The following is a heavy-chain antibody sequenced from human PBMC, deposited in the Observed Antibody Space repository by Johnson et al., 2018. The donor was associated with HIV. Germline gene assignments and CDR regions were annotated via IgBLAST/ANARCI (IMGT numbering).Heavy chain of an antibody. CDR1: GFTFSSYA. CDR2: ISDDGSNK. Sequence: QVQLVESGGGVVQPGRSLRLSCAASGFTFSSYAMHWVRQAPGKGLEWVAVISDDGSNKYYVESVKGRFTISRDNSKNTLFLQMNSLRPEDTSVYYCAKDRYGGSYPDAFDIWGQGTMVTVSS. D-gene: IGHD1-26*01. J-gene: IGHJ3*02. CDR3: AKDRYGGSYPDAFDI. V-gene: IGHV3-30-3*01.